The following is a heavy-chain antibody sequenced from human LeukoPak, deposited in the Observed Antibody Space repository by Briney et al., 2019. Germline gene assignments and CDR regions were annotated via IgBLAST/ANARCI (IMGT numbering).Heavy chain of an antibody. CDR3: TALGIAAAGMDY. CDR1: GLTFSGSA. D-gene: IGHD6-13*01. V-gene: IGHV3-73*01. Sequence: GGSLRLSCVASGLTFSGSAIHWVRQAPGKGLEWLGRIRSKANTYATAYGASVEGRFTISRDDSKNTAYLQMNSLITEDTAVYFCTALGIAAAGMDYWGQGTLVTVSS. CDR2: IRSKANTYAT. J-gene: IGHJ4*02.